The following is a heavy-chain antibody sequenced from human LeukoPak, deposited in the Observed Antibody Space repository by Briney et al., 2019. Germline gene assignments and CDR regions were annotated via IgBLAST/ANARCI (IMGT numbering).Heavy chain of an antibody. CDR3: ARDFRGAFDI. Sequence: SGGSLRLSCAASGFTFSSYSMNWVRQAPGKGLEWVSSISSSSSYIYYADSVKGRFTISRDNAKNSLYLQMNSLRAEDTAVYYCARDFRGAFDIWGQGTMVTVSS. CDR2: ISSSSSYI. CDR1: GFTFSSYS. D-gene: IGHD3-10*01. J-gene: IGHJ3*02. V-gene: IGHV3-21*01.